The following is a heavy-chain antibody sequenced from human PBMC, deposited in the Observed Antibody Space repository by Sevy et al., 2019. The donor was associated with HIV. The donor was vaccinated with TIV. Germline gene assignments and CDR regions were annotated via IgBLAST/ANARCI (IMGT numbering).Heavy chain of an antibody. J-gene: IGHJ4*02. Sequence: GESLKISCAASGFTFSSYGMHWVRQAPGKGLEWVALIWYDGSNKYYADSVKGRFTISRDNSKNTLYLQMNSLRAEDTAVYYCASDHHHGRALDYWGQGTLVTVSS. V-gene: IGHV3-33*08. CDR1: GFTFSSYG. CDR2: IWYDGSNK. D-gene: IGHD1-26*01. CDR3: ASDHHHGRALDY.